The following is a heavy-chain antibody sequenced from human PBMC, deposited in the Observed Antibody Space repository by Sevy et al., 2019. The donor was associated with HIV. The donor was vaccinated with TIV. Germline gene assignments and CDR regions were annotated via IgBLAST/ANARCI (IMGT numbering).Heavy chain of an antibody. D-gene: IGHD6-13*01. V-gene: IGHV3-49*04. J-gene: IGHJ4*02. CDR2: LKSDVYGGTV. Sequence: GGSLRLSCTASGFTFGDYCMSWVRQAPGKGLEWVAFLKSDVYGGTVDHAASVRGRFVISSDDSKTNAYLQMNDLKTEDTCVYYCTRWKAAESIFDYWGQGALVTVSS. CDR1: GFTFGDYC. CDR3: TRWKAAESIFDY.